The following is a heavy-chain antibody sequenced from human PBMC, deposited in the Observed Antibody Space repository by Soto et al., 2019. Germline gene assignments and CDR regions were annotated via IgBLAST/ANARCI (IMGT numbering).Heavy chain of an antibody. V-gene: IGHV1-46*03. CDR2: INASGGRT. CDR1: GYTFTSYY. CDR3: GRILPPATFDY. J-gene: IGHJ4*02. Sequence: QVQLVQSGAEVKKPGASVKVSCKASGYTFTSYYVHWIRQAPGQGLEWMGIINASGGRTTYPPKFQGRVTMTRDTSTSTVYMELSSLTSEDTATYFCGRILPPATFDYWGQGTLVTVSS. D-gene: IGHD2-21*02.